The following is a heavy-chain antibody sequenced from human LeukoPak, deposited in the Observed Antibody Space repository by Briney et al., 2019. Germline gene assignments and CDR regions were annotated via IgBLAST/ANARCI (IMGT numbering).Heavy chain of an antibody. CDR3: AHPTEYSSSWYGNWFDP. V-gene: IGHV3-23*01. D-gene: IGHD6-13*01. CDR2: ISGSGGST. CDR1: GFTFSSYG. Sequence: GGSLRLSCAASGFTFSSYGMSWVRQAPGKGLEWVSAISGSGGSTYYADSVKGRFTISRDNSKNTLYPQMNSLRAEDTAVYYCAHPTEYSSSWYGNWFDPWGQGTLVTVSS. J-gene: IGHJ5*02.